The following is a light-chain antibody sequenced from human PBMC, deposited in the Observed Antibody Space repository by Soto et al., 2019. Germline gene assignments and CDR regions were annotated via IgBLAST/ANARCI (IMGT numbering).Light chain of an antibody. V-gene: IGKV3-20*01. J-gene: IGKJ1*01. Sequence: EIVFTQSPCTLCLYPAERATLSCRASQRLSSNFLAWYQQKPGQAPRLLIYATSSRATGIPGRFSGSGSGTDFTLTISSLQSEDFALYYCQVYGISPWTFGRGTKVDIK. CDR1: QRLSSNF. CDR3: QVYGISPWT. CDR2: ATS.